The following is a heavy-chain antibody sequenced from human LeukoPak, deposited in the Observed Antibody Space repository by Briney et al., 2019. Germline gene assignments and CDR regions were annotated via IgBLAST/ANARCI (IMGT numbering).Heavy chain of an antibody. CDR2: ISGSGGST. V-gene: IGHV3-23*01. D-gene: IGHD6-19*01. Sequence: PGGSLRLSCAASGFTFSSYAMSWVRQAPGKGLEWVSAISGSGGSTYYADSVKGRFTISSDNSKNTLYLQMNSLKAEDTAVYYCAKDRGGSGWYNSGYWGQGTLVTVSS. CDR3: AKDRGGSGWYNSGY. J-gene: IGHJ4*02. CDR1: GFTFSSYA.